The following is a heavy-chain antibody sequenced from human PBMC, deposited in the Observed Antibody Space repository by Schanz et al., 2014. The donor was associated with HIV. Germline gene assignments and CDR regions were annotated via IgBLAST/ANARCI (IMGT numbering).Heavy chain of an antibody. V-gene: IGHV3-21*01. CDR2: ISSSSSYM. Sequence: EVQLLESGGGLVKPGGSLRLSCAASGFTFSSFSMNWVRQAPGKGLEWVSSISSSSSYMYYADSVKGRFTISRDNAKNSLYLQMNSLRPEDTAVYYCARETRSCGGDCYPLDYWGQGTLVTVSS. J-gene: IGHJ4*02. CDR1: GFTFSSFS. D-gene: IGHD2-21*02. CDR3: ARETRSCGGDCYPLDY.